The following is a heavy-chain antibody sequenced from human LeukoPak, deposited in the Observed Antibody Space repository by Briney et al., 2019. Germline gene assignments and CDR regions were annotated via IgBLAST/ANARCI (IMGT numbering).Heavy chain of an antibody. V-gene: IGHV3-30*03. J-gene: IGHJ4*02. CDR2: ISYDGSNK. D-gene: IGHD3-10*01. Sequence: PGGSLRLSCAASGFTFSSYGMHWVRQAPGKGLEWVAVISYDGSNKYYADSVKGRFTISRDNSKNTLYLQMSSLRAEDTAVYFCARILLRSESYYNPSDYWGQGTLVTVSS. CDR1: GFTFSSYG. CDR3: ARILLRSESYYNPSDY.